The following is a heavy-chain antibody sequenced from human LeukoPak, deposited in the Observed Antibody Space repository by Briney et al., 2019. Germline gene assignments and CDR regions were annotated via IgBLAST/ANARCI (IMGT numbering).Heavy chain of an antibody. CDR1: GYTFTSYG. CDR2: ISAYNGNT. J-gene: IGHJ6*03. Sequence: ASVKVSCKASGYTFTSYGISWVRQAPGQGLEWMGWISAYNGNTNYAQKLQGRVTMTTDTSTSTAYMELRSLRSDDTAVYYCAREHPYYDFWSGPRDYYYYMDVWGKGTTVTVSS. CDR3: AREHPYYDFWSGPRDYYYYMDV. D-gene: IGHD3-3*01. V-gene: IGHV1-18*01.